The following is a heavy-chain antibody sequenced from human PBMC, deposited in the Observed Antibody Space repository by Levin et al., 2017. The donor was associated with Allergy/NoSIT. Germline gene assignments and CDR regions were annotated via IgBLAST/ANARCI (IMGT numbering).Heavy chain of an antibody. CDR1: GFSLSTSGVG. D-gene: IGHD3-22*01. Sequence: SGPTLVKPTQTLSLTCTFSGFSLSTSGVGVGWIRQPPRKALEWLALIYWDDAKRYSPSLKSRLTITKDTSTNQVVLTMTNMDPVDTSTYFCVHMTNYYERRGYGPQTWGPNFDYWGQGTLVTVSS. CDR2: IYWDDAK. V-gene: IGHV2-5*02. J-gene: IGHJ4*02. CDR3: VHMTNYYERRGYGPQTWGPNFDY.